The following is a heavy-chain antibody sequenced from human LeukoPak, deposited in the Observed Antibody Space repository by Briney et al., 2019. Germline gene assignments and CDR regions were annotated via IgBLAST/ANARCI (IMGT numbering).Heavy chain of an antibody. Sequence: GGSLRLSCAASGFTFSSYAMHWVRQAPGKGLEWVSVIYTGGSTYYADSVKGRFTISRDNSKNTLYLQMNSLRAEDTAVYYCARGSGSYKTPFVYWGQGTLVTVSS. CDR3: ARGSGSYKTPFVY. D-gene: IGHD3-10*01. CDR2: IYTGGST. CDR1: GFTFSSYA. J-gene: IGHJ4*02. V-gene: IGHV3-NL1*01.